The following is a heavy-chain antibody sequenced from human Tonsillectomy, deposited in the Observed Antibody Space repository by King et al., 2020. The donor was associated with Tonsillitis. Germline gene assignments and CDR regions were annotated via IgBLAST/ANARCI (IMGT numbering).Heavy chain of an antibody. V-gene: IGHV1-2*02. CDR2: THPNGGGT. CDR3: ARGDRYSGYDSLDY. J-gene: IGHJ4*02. CDR1: GYTFTGHY. D-gene: IGHD5-12*01. Sequence: QLVQSGAEVKKPGASVKFSCKASGYTFTGHYMHWVRQAPGQGLEWMGWTHPNGGGTKFAQKFQGRVTMTRDTSISTAHMELSRLRSDDTAVYYCARGDRYSGYDSLDYWGQGTLVTVSS.